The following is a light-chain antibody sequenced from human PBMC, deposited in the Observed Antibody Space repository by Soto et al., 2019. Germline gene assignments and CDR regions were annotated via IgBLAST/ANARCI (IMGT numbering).Light chain of an antibody. V-gene: IGLV2-23*02. CDR2: EVT. CDR1: SSDVGRYNT. J-gene: IGLJ1*01. Sequence: QSVLTQPASVSGSPGQTITISCTGTSSDVGRYNTVSWYQHHPGKAPKLIIYEVTHRPAGISDRFSASKSGNTASLTISGLQAEDEADYYCCSNAGSYPFVFGTGTKVTVL. CDR3: CSNAGSYPFV.